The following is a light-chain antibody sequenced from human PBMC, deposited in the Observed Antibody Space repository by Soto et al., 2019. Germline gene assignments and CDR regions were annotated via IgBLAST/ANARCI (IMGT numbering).Light chain of an antibody. CDR1: SSDVGSYNL. Sequence: QSVLTQPASVSGSPGQSITISCTGTSSDVGSYNLVSWYQQHPGKAPKLMIYEGSKRPSGVSNRFSGSKSGNTASLTISGLQAEDEADYYCCSYAGSPTLYVFGSGTK. J-gene: IGLJ1*01. CDR2: EGS. CDR3: CSYAGSPTLYV. V-gene: IGLV2-23*01.